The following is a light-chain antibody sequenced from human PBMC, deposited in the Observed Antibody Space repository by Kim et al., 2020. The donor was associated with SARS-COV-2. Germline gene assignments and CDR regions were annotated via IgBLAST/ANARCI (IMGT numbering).Light chain of an antibody. J-gene: IGKJ3*01. V-gene: IGKV1-39*01. CDR1: QSINSN. CDR3: QQSYSRPLT. Sequence: DIQMTQSPSSLSASVGDRVTITCRASQSINSNLNWYQQKPGKAPKLLIYAASSLQSGVPSRFSGSGSWTDFTLTIRSLQPEDFATYYCQQSYSRPLTFGPGTKVDIK. CDR2: AAS.